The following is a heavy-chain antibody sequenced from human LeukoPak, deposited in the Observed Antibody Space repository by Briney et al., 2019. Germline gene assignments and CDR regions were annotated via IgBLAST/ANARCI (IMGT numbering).Heavy chain of an antibody. CDR2: IYPGDSDT. CDR3: ARQVIPYYDSSGYYSDY. Sequence: GEYLKISCKGSGYNFTSYWFGWVRQMPGKGLEWMGSIYPGDSDTRYSPSFQGQVTISADKSISTAYLQWSSLKASDTAMYYCARQVIPYYDSSGYYSDYWGQGTLVTVSS. CDR1: GYNFTSYW. J-gene: IGHJ4*02. V-gene: IGHV5-51*01. D-gene: IGHD3-22*01.